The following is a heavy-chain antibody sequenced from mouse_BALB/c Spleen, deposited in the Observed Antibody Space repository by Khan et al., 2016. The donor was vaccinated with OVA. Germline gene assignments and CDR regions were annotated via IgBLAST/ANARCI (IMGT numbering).Heavy chain of an antibody. D-gene: IGHD2-12*01. CDR2: IDSNGGST. J-gene: IGHJ2*01. V-gene: IGHV5-6-3*01. Sequence: EVELVESGGGIVQPGGSLKCSCAASRFTISSYGMSSLRQTPDKRLELVATIDSNGGSTDYPDSVKRRSTISGDNAKNALYLQMRSLNSEDTAMYYCARSAIWGQGTTLTVSS. CDR1: RFTISSYG. CDR3: ARSAI.